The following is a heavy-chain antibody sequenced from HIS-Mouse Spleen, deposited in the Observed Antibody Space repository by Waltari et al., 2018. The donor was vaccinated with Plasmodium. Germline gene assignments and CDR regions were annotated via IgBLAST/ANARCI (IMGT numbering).Heavy chain of an antibody. CDR3: ARGSKAAAGAEYFQH. D-gene: IGHD6-13*01. CDR2: IYSGGST. Sequence: EVQLVESGGGLIQPGGYLRLPCAASGFPVSSTYLSWARQAPGKGLEWVSVIYSGGSTYYADSVKGRFTISRDNSKNTLYLQMNSLRAEDTAVYYCARGSKAAAGAEYFQHWGQGTLVTVSS. CDR1: GFPVSSTY. V-gene: IGHV3-53*01. J-gene: IGHJ1*01.